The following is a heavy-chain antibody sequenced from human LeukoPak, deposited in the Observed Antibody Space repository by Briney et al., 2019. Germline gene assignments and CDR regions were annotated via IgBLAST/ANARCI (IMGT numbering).Heavy chain of an antibody. CDR1: GFTFSSYS. Sequence: GGSLRLSCAASGFTFSSYSMNWVRQAPGKGLEWVSSISSSSSYIYYADSVKGRFTISRDNAKNSLYLQMNGLRAEDTAVYYCASLTTVTTNFQHWGQGTLVTVPS. CDR3: ASLTTVTTNFQH. J-gene: IGHJ1*01. V-gene: IGHV3-21*01. CDR2: ISSSSSYI. D-gene: IGHD4-17*01.